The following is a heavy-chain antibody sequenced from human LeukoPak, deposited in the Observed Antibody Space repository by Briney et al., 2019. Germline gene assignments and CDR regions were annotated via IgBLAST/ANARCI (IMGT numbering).Heavy chain of an antibody. J-gene: IGHJ4*02. V-gene: IGHV3-23*01. D-gene: IGHD3-22*01. Sequence: PGGSLRLSCAASGFTFSSYAMSWVRQAPGKGLEWVSAISGSGGSTYYADSVKGRFTISRDNSKNTLYLQMNGLRAEDTAVYYRAKPTIHYYYDSSGYYTGYFDYWGQGTLVTVSS. CDR1: GFTFSSYA. CDR3: AKPTIHYYYDSSGYYTGYFDY. CDR2: ISGSGGST.